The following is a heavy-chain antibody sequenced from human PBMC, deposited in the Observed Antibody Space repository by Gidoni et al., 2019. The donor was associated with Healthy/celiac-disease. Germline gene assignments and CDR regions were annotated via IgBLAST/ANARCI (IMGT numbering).Heavy chain of an antibody. J-gene: IGHJ4*02. V-gene: IGHV3-9*01. Sequence: EVQLVESGGGLVQPGRSLRPSGAASGFTLDDYAMHWVRHAPGKGLEWVSGISWNSGSIGYADSVKGRFTISRDNAKNSLYLQMNSLRAEDTALYYCAKGGLSFNGDRFDYWGQGTLVTVSS. CDR3: AKGGLSFNGDRFDY. CDR1: GFTLDDYA. D-gene: IGHD4-17*01. CDR2: ISWNSGSI.